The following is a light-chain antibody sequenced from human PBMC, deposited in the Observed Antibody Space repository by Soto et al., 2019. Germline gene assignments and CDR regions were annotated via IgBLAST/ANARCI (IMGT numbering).Light chain of an antibody. J-gene: IGKJ4*01. CDR1: KSVLSSSDNRNY. Sequence: DIVMTQSPHSLAVSLGERATIHCKSSKSVLSSSDNRNYLAWYPQKAGQSPKLLIYWASSRESGVPDRFSGAGSGTDVTLNISSLQAEDGAVDYGQQYYNSPLTGGGGNKGDIK. V-gene: IGKV4-1*01. CDR2: WAS. CDR3: QQYYNSPLT.